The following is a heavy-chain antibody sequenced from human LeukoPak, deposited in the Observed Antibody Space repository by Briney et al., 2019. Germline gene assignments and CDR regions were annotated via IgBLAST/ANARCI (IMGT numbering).Heavy chain of an antibody. CDR2: IIPIFGTA. V-gene: IGHV1-69*05. J-gene: IGHJ4*02. CDR3: ARPRMTTVTTRFDY. Sequence: ASVKVSCKASGGTFSSYAISWVRQAPGQGLEWMGRIIPIFGTANYAHKVQGRVTITTDESTSTAYMELSSLRSEDAAVYYCARPRMTTVTTRFDYWGQGTLVTVSS. D-gene: IGHD4-17*01. CDR1: GGTFSSYA.